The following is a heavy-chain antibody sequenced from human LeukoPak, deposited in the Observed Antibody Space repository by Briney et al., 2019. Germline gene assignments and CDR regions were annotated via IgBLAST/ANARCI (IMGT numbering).Heavy chain of an antibody. V-gene: IGHV4-4*07. CDR2: IYTSGST. CDR1: GVSISTYY. J-gene: IGHJ4*02. CDR3: ARGSYYYDSSGYYEKYYFDY. Sequence: SETLSLTCTVSGVSISTYYWSWIRQPAGKGLEWIGRIYTSGSTNYNPSLKSRVTISVDTSKNQFSLKLSSVTAADTAVYYCARGSYYYDSSGYYEKYYFDYWGQGTLVTVSS. D-gene: IGHD3-22*01.